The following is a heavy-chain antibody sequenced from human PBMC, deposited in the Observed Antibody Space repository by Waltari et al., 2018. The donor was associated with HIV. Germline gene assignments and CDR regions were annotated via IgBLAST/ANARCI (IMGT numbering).Heavy chain of an antibody. CDR1: GFGFSGYA. V-gene: IGHV3-33*01. CDR3: ARDLQATVAVDYFDF. CDR2: VWYDGTNK. Sequence: QVQLVESGGGMVQPGGPLRLSCAATGFGFSGYAMHWVRQAPGKGLEWVAVVWYDGTNKYYADSVKGRFLISRDNSKRTLYLQMNHLTAEDTAVYYCARDLQATVAVDYFDFWGQGTLVTVSS. J-gene: IGHJ4*02.